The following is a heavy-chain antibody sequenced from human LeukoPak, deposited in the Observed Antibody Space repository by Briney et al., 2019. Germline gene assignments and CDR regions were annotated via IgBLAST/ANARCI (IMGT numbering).Heavy chain of an antibody. V-gene: IGHV4-39*07. J-gene: IGHJ4*02. Sequence: SETLSLTCTVSGGSISSSSYYWGWIRQPPGKGLEWIGSIYYSGSTYYNPSLKSRVTISVNTSKNQFSLKLSPVTAADTAVYYCARDSYESGSWYSDGENFDYWGQGTLVTVSS. D-gene: IGHD6-13*01. CDR3: ARDSYESGSWYSDGENFDY. CDR1: GGSISSSSYY. CDR2: IYYSGST.